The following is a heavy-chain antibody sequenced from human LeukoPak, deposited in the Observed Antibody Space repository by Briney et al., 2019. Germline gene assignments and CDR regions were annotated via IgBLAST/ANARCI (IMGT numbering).Heavy chain of an antibody. J-gene: IGHJ4*02. CDR2: IRSDSSNQ. Sequence: GGSLRLSCAASAFRFSSYGMHWVRQAPGKGPEWVAFIRSDSSNQYYADSVKGRFTISRDNSKNTLYLQMNSLRAEDTAVYYCARGIYCSSTSCLPDYWGQGTLVTVSS. V-gene: IGHV3-30*02. CDR1: AFRFSSYG. CDR3: ARGIYCSSTSCLPDY. D-gene: IGHD2-2*01.